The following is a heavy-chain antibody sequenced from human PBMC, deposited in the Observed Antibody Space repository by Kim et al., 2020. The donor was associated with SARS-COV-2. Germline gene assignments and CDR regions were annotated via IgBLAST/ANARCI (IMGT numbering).Heavy chain of an antibody. Sequence: GGSLRLSCAASGFTFSSYSMNWVRQAPGKGLEWVASISSESTYTYAADSVKGRFTISRDNAKNSLFLQMNSLRAEDTAMYYCARDPRVLRNYYFYYGMDVWGQGTTVTVSS. J-gene: IGHJ6*02. V-gene: IGHV3-21*01. CDR3: ARDPRVLRNYYFYYGMDV. CDR1: GFTFSSYS. D-gene: IGHD3-16*01. CDR2: ISSESTYT.